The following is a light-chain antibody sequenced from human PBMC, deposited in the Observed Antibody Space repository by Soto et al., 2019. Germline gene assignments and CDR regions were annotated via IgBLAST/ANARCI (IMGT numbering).Light chain of an antibody. Sequence: EIVLTQSPGTLSLSPGKRATLSCRASQSISSSYLAWYQQRPGQAPRLLIYGASSRATGIPDRFSGSGSGTEFTLTISRLEPEDFAVYFCQQRGNWPPTFGQGTNVEI. CDR2: GAS. V-gene: IGKV3D-20*02. CDR1: QSISSSY. J-gene: IGKJ1*01. CDR3: QQRGNWPPT.